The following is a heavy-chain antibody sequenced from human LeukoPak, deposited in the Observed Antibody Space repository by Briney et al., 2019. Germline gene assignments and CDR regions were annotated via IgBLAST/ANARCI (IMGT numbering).Heavy chain of an antibody. D-gene: IGHD2-2*01. V-gene: IGHV1-69*04. CDR3: ARDPGYCSRSSCSLVIGNWYFDL. CDR2: IIPILGIA. J-gene: IGHJ2*01. Sequence: GSSVKVSCKASGGTFSSYAISWVRQATGQGLEWMGRIIPILGIANYAQKFQGRVTITADKSTSTAYMERSSVRDEDTAVYYCARDPGYCSRSSCSLVIGNWYFDLWGRGPLVTVSS. CDR1: GGTFSSYA.